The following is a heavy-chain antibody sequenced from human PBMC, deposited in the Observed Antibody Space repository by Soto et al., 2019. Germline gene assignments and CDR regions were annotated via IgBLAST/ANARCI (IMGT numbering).Heavy chain of an antibody. D-gene: IGHD1-7*01. V-gene: IGHV3-48*02. Sequence: GGSLRLSCAASGFTVSSKYMNWVRQAPGKGLEWVSYISSSSSTIYYADSVKGRFTISRDNAKNSLYLQMNSLRDEDTAVYYCARETEGPWYNWNYDFDYWGQGTLVTVSS. CDR1: GFTVSSKY. CDR3: ARETEGPWYNWNYDFDY. CDR2: ISSSSSTI. J-gene: IGHJ4*02.